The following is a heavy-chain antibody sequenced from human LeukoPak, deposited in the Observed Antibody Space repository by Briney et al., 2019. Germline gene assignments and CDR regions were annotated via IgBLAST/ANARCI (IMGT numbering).Heavy chain of an antibody. J-gene: IGHJ5*02. CDR1: GGSISGGGYY. CDR3: ARGYTSGYGGNWFDP. Sequence: SETLSLTCTVSGGSISGGGYYWSWIRQHPGKGLEWIGYIYYTGTTYYNPSLKSRVSISVDTSKSQFSLKLSSVTAADTAVYYCARGYTSGYGGNWFDPWGQGTLVTVSS. D-gene: IGHD5-12*01. CDR2: IYYTGTT. V-gene: IGHV4-31*03.